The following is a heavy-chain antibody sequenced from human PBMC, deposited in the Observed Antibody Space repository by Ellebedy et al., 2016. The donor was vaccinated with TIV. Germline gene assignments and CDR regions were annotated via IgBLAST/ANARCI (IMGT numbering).Heavy chain of an antibody. V-gene: IGHV4-59*08. D-gene: IGHD6-19*01. CDR3: AALQWLAPAWYFDL. J-gene: IGHJ2*01. CDR1: GGSISSCY. Sequence: SETLSLTCTVSGGSISSCYWSWIRQPPGKGLEWIGYIFYSGSSNYNPSLKSRVTISVDTSKNQFSLKLSAVTAADTAVYYCAALQWLAPAWYFDLWGRGTLVTVSS. CDR2: IFYSGSS.